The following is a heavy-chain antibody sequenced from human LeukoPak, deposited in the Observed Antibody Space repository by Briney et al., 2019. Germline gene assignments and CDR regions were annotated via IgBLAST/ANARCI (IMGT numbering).Heavy chain of an antibody. D-gene: IGHD2-2*03. CDR2: INPNSGGT. J-gene: IGHJ4*02. V-gene: IGHV1-2*06. Sequence: ASVKVSCKASGYTFTGYYMHWVRQAPGQGLEWMGRINPNSGGTHYAQKFQGRVTMTRYTSMSTAYLELSRLRSDDTAVYYCAREYTGYPHYVDYWGQGTLVTVSS. CDR1: GYTFTGYY. CDR3: AREYTGYPHYVDY.